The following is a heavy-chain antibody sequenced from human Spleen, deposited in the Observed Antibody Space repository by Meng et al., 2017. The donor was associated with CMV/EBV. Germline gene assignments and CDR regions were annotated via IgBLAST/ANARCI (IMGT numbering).Heavy chain of an antibody. J-gene: IGHJ6*02. D-gene: IGHD2/OR15-2a*01. V-gene: IGHV3-11*04. CDR1: GFTFSDYY. CDR2: ISDRGSAM. CDR3: ARDRRPSSYLGLAF. Sequence: GGSLRLSCAASGFTFSDYYMTWIGQAPGKGLEWISFISDRGSAMYYADSVKGRFTISRDNAKNSLFLQMNSLRVEDTAIYYCARDRRPSSYLGLAFWCQGTTVTVSS.